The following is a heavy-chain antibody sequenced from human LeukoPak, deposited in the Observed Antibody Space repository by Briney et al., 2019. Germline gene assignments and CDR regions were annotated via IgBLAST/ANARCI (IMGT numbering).Heavy chain of an antibody. J-gene: IGHJ5*02. V-gene: IGHV3-7*01. CDR1: GFTFSSYW. D-gene: IGHD6-6*01. CDR3: ARDDVPGGVAAPYNWFDP. Sequence: GGSLRLSCAASGFTFSSYWMTWVRQAPGKGLEWVANIKLDVSETYYVDSVRGRFTISRDNAKNSLYLQMNSLRAEDTAVYYCARDDVPGGVAAPYNWFDPWGQGTLVTVSS. CDR2: IKLDVSET.